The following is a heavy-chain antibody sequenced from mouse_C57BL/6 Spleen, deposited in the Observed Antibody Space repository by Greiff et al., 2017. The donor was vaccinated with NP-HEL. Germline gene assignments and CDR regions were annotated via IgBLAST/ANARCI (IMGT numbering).Heavy chain of an antibody. J-gene: IGHJ1*03. CDR2: INPNNGGT. V-gene: IGHV1-18*01. D-gene: IGHD1-1*01. CDR3: ARELGDYSYWYFDV. Sequence: VQLKESGPELVKPGASVKIPCKASGYTFTDYNMDWVKQSHGKSLEWIGDINPNNGGTIYNQKFKGKATLTVDKSSSTAYMELRSLTSEDTAVYYCARELGDYSYWYFDVWGTGTTVTVSS. CDR1: GYTFTDYN.